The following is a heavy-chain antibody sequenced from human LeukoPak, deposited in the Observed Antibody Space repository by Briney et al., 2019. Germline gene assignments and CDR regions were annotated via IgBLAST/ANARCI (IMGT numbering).Heavy chain of an antibody. V-gene: IGHV4-59*01. J-gene: IGHJ4*02. CDR1: GDSISSFY. CDR2: IYHNGIT. D-gene: IGHD3/OR15-3a*01. Sequence: SETLSLTCTVSGDSISSFYWSWIRQPPGKGLEWIGYIYHNGITNYNPFLKGRVTISIDTSKTQFSLNVSSVTAADTAVYYCARMSRFSWTPYYFDYWSQGTLVIVSS. CDR3: ARMSRFSWTPYYFDY.